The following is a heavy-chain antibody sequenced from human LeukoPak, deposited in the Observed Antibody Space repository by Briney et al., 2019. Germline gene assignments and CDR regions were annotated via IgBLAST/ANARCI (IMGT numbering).Heavy chain of an antibody. J-gene: IGHJ4*02. CDR2: ISSRSSYI. CDR1: GFTFSTYS. D-gene: IGHD3-22*01. V-gene: IGHV3-21*01. CDR3: ARDLSYESSGYAYYFDS. Sequence: PGGSLRLPCAASGFTFSTYSMNWVRRAPGKGLEGGSSISSRSSYIYYAHPVEGRFTISRDNAKNSLYLQMNSLRVEDTAVYYCARDLSYESSGYAYYFDSWGQGTLVTVSS.